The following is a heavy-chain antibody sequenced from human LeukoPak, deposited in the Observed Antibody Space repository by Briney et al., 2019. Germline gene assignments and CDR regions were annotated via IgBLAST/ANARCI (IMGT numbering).Heavy chain of an antibody. D-gene: IGHD5-12*01. V-gene: IGHV4-4*02. CDR2: IYHHGAT. J-gene: IGHJ4*02. Sequence: SWARQAPGKGLEWIGEIYHHGATNYNPSLKSRVTLSVDKSKNQFSLELSSVTAADTAVYYCARGPSVAAHLDYWGQGTLVTVSS. CDR3: ARGPSVAAHLDY.